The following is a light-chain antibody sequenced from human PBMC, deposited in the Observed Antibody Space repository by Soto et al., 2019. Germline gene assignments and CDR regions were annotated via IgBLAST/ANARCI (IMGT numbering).Light chain of an antibody. J-gene: IGKJ2*01. CDR2: TAS. V-gene: IGKV1-39*01. CDR1: QSISNF. Sequence: DIQMTQFPSSLSASVGDRVTITCRANQSISNFLNWYQQRPGKAPNLLIYTASNLQTGVPSRFGGSGSGTDFTLTVTGLRPEDCATYYCQQSFITPPTFGQGTKVEI. CDR3: QQSFITPPT.